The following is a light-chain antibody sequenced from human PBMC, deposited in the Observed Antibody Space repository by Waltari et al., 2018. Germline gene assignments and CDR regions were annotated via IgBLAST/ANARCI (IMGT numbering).Light chain of an antibody. J-gene: IGKJ4*01. CDR3: QELQTDPQSVT. CDR1: QGISSY. CDR2: AAS. V-gene: IGKV1-9*01. Sequence: DVQFAQSPSFLSASIGDRVTITCRASQGISSYLAWYQQKPGKAHKLLIYAASTLQSGVPSRFSGSGSGTEFTLTISSMQPEDFETSYCQELQTDPQSVTFGGGTKVEI.